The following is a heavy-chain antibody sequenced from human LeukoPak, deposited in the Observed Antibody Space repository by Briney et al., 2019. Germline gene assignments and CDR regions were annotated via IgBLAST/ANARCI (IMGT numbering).Heavy chain of an antibody. V-gene: IGHV3-23*01. CDR1: GFIFSNYA. D-gene: IGHD6-13*01. CDR3: AKGLTGGEYSSSWFDY. Sequence: PGGSLRLSCAASGFIFSNYAMSWVRQAPGKGLEWVSVISGTSGSTYYADSVKGRFTISRDNSKNTLYLEMNSLRAEDKAVYYCAKGLTGGEYSSSWFDYWGQGTLVTVSS. J-gene: IGHJ4*02. CDR2: ISGTSGST.